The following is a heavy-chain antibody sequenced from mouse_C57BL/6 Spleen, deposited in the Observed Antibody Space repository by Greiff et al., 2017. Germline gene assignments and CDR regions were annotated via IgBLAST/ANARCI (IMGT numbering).Heavy chain of an antibody. J-gene: IGHJ3*01. CDR1: GYTFTSYW. V-gene: IGHV1-55*01. D-gene: IGHD2-4*01. CDR3: ASLYYDYDPFAY. CDR2: IYPGSGST. Sequence: QVQLQQPGAELVKPGASVKMSCKASGYTFTSYWLTWVKQRPGQGLEWIGDIYPGSGSTNYNEKFKSKATLTVDTSSSTAYMQLSILTSEDSAVYYCASLYYDYDPFAYWGQGTLVTVSA.